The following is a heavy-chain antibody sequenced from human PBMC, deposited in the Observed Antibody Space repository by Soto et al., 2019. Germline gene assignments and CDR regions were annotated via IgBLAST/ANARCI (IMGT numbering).Heavy chain of an antibody. D-gene: IGHD4-17*01. CDR3: VKNHDYGDYYYGMDV. CDR1: GFTFSSYA. J-gene: IGHJ6*02. CDR2: ISSNGGST. V-gene: IGHV3-64D*06. Sequence: GSLRLSCSASGFTFSSYAMHWVRQAPGKGLEYVSAISSNGGSTYYADSVKGRFTISRDNSKNTLYLQMSSLRAEDTAVYYCVKNHDYGDYYYGMDVWGQGTTVTVSS.